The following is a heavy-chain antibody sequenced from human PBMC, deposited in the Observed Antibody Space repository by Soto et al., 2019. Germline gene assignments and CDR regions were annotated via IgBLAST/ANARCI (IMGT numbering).Heavy chain of an antibody. V-gene: IGHV4-59*01. CDR1: NGSISAYF. J-gene: IGHJ5*01. D-gene: IGHD3-22*01. CDR3: AGDSSGYYRLDS. Sequence: PSETLSLTCTISNGSISAYFWNWIRQPPGKGLEWIGYISSSGSSNSNPSLKSRVTFSVDTSKSQFSLKMTSVTTADTAVYYCAGDSSGYYRLDSWGHGTLVTVSS. CDR2: ISSSGSS.